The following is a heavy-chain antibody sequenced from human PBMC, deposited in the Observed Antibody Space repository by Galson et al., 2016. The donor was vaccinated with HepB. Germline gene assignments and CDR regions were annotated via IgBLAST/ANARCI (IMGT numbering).Heavy chain of an antibody. CDR3: ARGFWSGGLFFDY. V-gene: IGHV3-7*01. CDR2: IKYDGSEK. CDR1: GFTFSSYW. J-gene: IGHJ4*02. D-gene: IGHD3-3*01. Sequence: SLRLSCAASGFTFSSYWMSWVRQAPRKGLECVANIKYDGSEKYYVDSVKGRFTISRDNAKKSPFLQMNSLRVEDTAVYYCARGFWSGGLFFDYWGQGTLVPVSP.